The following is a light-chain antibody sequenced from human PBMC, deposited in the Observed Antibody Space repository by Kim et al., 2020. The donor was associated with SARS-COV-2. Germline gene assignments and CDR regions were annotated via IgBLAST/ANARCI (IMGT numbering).Light chain of an antibody. J-gene: IGLJ2*01. CDR2: SNS. CDR3: AAWDDSLDGLV. Sequence: GQRVTISCSGSSSNIGINTVNWYQQLPGTAPKLLIYSNSQRPSGVPDRFSGSKSGTSASLAISGLQSEDEADYYCAAWDDSLDGLVFGGGTKLTVL. V-gene: IGLV1-44*01. CDR1: SSNIGINT.